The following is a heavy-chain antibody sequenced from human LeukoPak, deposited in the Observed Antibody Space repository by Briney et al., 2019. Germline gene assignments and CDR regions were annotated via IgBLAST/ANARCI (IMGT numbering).Heavy chain of an antibody. CDR1: GLTVSSSY. V-gene: IGHV3-33*08. D-gene: IGHD5-18*01. CDR3: ARVDGAMGSLDY. J-gene: IGHJ4*02. CDR2: IWYDGSNK. Sequence: PGGSLRLSCAASGLTVSSSYMSWVRQAPGKGLEGVAVIWYDGSNKNYVDSVKGRFTISRDNAKNTLYLQMNSLRAEDTAVYYCARVDGAMGSLDYWGQGMLVAVSS.